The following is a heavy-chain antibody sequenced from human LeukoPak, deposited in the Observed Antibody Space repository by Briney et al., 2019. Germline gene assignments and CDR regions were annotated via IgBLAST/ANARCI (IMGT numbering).Heavy chain of an antibody. Sequence: GGSLRLSCAASGFTVTNYWMGWVRQAPGKGLEWVANIKQDGREKYYVDSVKGRFTISRDNAKDSLYLQMNSLRVEDTALYYCARLYLDSSLFDFRGQGTLVTVSS. CDR2: IKQDGREK. CDR1: GFTVTNYW. D-gene: IGHD2-21*01. J-gene: IGHJ4*02. CDR3: ARLYLDSSLFDF. V-gene: IGHV3-7*01.